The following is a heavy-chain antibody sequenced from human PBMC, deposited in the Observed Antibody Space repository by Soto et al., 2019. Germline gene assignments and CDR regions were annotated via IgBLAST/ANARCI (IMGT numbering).Heavy chain of an antibody. CDR3: AITGGSPNRNYYYYYGMDV. CDR1: GFTFSSYA. Sequence: PGGSLRLSCAASGFTFSSYAMSWVRQAPGKGLEWVSAISGSGGSTYYADSVKGRFTISRDNAKNTLYLQMNSLRAEDTAVYYCAITGGSPNRNYYYYYGMDVWGQGTTVTVSS. CDR2: ISGSGGST. V-gene: IGHV3-23*01. D-gene: IGHD1-26*01. J-gene: IGHJ6*02.